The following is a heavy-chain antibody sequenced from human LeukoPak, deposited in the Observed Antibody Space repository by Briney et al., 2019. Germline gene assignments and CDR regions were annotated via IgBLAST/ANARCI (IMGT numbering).Heavy chain of an antibody. CDR2: FDPEEGET. Sequence: ASVKVSCKVSGHTLTELSMHWVRQTPEKGLEWMGGFDPEEGETIYAHTFQGRVTMTEDTSTDTAYMELSSLRSEDTGVYYCATDVLNRGRYSGPDSFDLWGHGTMVTVSS. D-gene: IGHD1-26*01. V-gene: IGHV1-24*01. CDR1: GHTLTELS. CDR3: ATDVLNRGRYSGPDSFDL. J-gene: IGHJ3*01.